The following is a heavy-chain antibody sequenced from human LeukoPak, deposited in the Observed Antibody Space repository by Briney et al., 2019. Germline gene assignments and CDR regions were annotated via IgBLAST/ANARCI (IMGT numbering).Heavy chain of an antibody. CDR1: GFTFSSYA. D-gene: IGHD6-19*01. V-gene: IGHV3-30-3*01. J-gene: IGHJ4*02. CDR2: ISYDGSNK. Sequence: SGRSLGLSCAASGFTFSSYAMHWVRQAPGKGLEWVAVISYDGSNKYYADSVKGRFTISRDNSKNTLYLQMNSLRAEDTAVYYCARGGYSSGWSQGGLDYWGQGTLVTVSS. CDR3: ARGGYSSGWSQGGLDY.